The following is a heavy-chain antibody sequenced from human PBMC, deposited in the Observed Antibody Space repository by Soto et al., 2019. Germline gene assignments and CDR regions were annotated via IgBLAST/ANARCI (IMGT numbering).Heavy chain of an antibody. CDR1: GGSISSYY. Sequence: SETLSLTCTVSGGSISSYYWSWIRQPPGKGLEWIGYIYYSGSTNYYPSLKSRLTISVDTSKNQFSLKLSSVTAADTAVYYCARGHPSTAASPGWFDPWGQGTLVTVSS. D-gene: IGHD6-13*01. CDR2: IYYSGST. CDR3: ARGHPSTAASPGWFDP. V-gene: IGHV4-59*01. J-gene: IGHJ5*02.